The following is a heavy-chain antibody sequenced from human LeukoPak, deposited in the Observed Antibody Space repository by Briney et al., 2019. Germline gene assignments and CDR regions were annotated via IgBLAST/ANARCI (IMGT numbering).Heavy chain of an antibody. CDR3: ARLGSYYEIDV. J-gene: IGHJ6*02. CDR1: GFTVSSKH. Sequence: GGSLRLSCAASGFTVSSKHMTWVRQAPGKGLEWVSFIYSGGSPRYADSVKGRFTISRDNSKNTLYLQLDSLRAEDTAVYYCARLGSYYEIDVWGQGTTATVSS. V-gene: IGHV3-53*01. D-gene: IGHD3-10*01. CDR2: IYSGGSP.